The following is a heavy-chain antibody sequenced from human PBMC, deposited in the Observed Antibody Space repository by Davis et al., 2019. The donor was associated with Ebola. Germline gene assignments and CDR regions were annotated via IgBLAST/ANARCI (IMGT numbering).Heavy chain of an antibody. V-gene: IGHV3-74*01. CDR1: GFSFRSHW. CDR2: INGDGSMT. J-gene: IGHJ6*02. D-gene: IGHD6-13*01. CDR3: ARDRRIAAAGTPYYYYYGMDV. Sequence: HTGGSLRLSCAASGFSFRSHWMHWVRQAPGKGLVWVSRINGDGSMTSYADSVKGRFTSSRDNAKSTLYLQMNSLRAEDTAVYYCARDRRIAAAGTPYYYYYGMDVWGQGTTVTVSS.